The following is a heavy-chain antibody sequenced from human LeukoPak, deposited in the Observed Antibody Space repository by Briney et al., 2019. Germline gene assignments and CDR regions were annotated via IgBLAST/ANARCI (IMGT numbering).Heavy chain of an antibody. CDR3: AREWVVVPAAIDY. J-gene: IGHJ4*02. CDR1: GFTFSSYW. CDR2: ISSSSSTI. Sequence: GGSLRLSCAASGFTFSSYWMSWVRQAPGKGLEWVSYISSSSSTIYYADSVKGRFTFSRDNAKNSLYLQMNSLRAEDTAVYYCAREWVVVPAAIDYWGQGTLVTVSS. V-gene: IGHV3-48*01. D-gene: IGHD2-2*01.